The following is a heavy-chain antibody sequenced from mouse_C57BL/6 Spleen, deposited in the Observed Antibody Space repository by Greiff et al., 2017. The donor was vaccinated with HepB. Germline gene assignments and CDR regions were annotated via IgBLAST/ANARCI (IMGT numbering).Heavy chain of an antibody. D-gene: IGHD1-1*02. CDR2: ISSGGDYI. J-gene: IGHJ3*01. V-gene: IGHV5-9-1*02. CDR3: TYGPAWFAY. Sequence: EVMLVESGEGLVKPGGSLKLSCAASGFTFSSYAMSWVRQTPEKRLEWVAYISSGGDYIYYADTVKGRFTISRDKARNTLYLQMSSLKSEDTAMYYCTYGPAWFAYWGQGTLVTVSA. CDR1: GFTFSSYA.